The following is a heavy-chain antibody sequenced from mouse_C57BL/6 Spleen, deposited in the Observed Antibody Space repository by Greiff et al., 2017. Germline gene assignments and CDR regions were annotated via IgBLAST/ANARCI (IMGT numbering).Heavy chain of an antibody. CDR1: GYSFTDYN. J-gene: IGHJ2*01. V-gene: IGHV1-39*01. CDR3: ASHYYGSSQYYFDY. CDR2: INPNYGTT. Sequence: LVESGPELVKPGASVKISCKASGYSFTDYNMHWVKQSHGKSLEWIGVINPNYGTTRYNQKFKGTATLTVDQSSSTAYMQLNSLTSEDSAVYYCASHYYGSSQYYFDYWGQGTTLTVSS. D-gene: IGHD1-1*01.